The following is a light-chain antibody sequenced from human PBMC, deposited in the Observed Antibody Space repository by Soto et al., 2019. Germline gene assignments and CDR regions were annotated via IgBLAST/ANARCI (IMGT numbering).Light chain of an antibody. CDR2: RVS. CDR3: SSYSTSRTPV. V-gene: IGLV2-14*03. Sequence: QSVLTQPASVSGSPGQSITISCTGTIGDVGGYDYVSWYQQHPGKAPKLMIFRVSNRPSGVSNRFSGSKSGDTASLTISGLQADDEADYYCSSYSTSRTPVFGGGTKLTVL. CDR1: IGDVGGYDY. J-gene: IGLJ2*01.